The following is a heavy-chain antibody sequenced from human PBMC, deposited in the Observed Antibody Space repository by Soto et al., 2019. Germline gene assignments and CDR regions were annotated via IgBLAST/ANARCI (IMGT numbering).Heavy chain of an antibody. CDR1: GGSISSGGYS. J-gene: IGHJ5*02. CDR2: IYHSGST. CDR3: ARALPRRFDP. V-gene: IGHV4-30-2*01. Sequence: PSETLSLTCAVSGGSISSGGYSWSWIRQPPGKGLEWIGYIYHSGSTYYNPSLKSRVTISVDRSKNQFSLKLSSVTAADTAVYYCARALPRRFDPWGQGTLVTVS.